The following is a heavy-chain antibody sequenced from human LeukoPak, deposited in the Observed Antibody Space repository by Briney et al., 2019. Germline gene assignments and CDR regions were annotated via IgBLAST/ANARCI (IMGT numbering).Heavy chain of an antibody. CDR2: IKQDGSEK. V-gene: IGHV3-7*01. D-gene: IGHD4-17*01. CDR3: ARDVYGDYAIDY. Sequence: GGSLRLSCAASGFILSSYWMSWVRQAPGKGLEWVANIKQDGSEKYYVDSVKGRFTISRDNAKNSLYLQMNSLRAEDTAVYYCARDVYGDYAIDYWGQGTLVTVSS. J-gene: IGHJ4*02. CDR1: GFILSSYW.